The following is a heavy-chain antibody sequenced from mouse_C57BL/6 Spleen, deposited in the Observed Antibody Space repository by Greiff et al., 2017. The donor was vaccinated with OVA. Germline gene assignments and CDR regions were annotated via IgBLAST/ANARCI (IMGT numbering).Heavy chain of an antibody. CDR2: IYPGSGST. CDR3: ARNSYYLDY. CDR1: GYTFTSYW. V-gene: IGHV1-55*01. Sequence: QVQLQQPGAELVNPGASVKMSCTASGYTFTSYWITWVKQRPGPGLEWIGDIYPGSGSTNYTEQFMSKATLTVDTSSSTAYMQHSSLTSEDSAVYYCARNSYYLDYWGQGTTLTVSS. J-gene: IGHJ2*01.